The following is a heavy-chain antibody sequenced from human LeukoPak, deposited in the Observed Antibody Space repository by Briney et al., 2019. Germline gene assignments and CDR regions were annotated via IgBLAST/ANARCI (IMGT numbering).Heavy chain of an antibody. CDR2: MYYSGST. J-gene: IGHJ5*02. V-gene: IGHV4-30-4*01. CDR1: GGSISSGDYY. D-gene: IGHD3-22*01. Sequence: PSQTLILTCTVSGGSISSGDYYWSWIRQPPGQGLEWIAYMYYSGSTYYNPSLKSRVTMSADTSKNQLSLKLSSVTAADTAVYYCARPDYYDSRIDPWGQGILVTVSS. CDR3: ARPDYYDSRIDP.